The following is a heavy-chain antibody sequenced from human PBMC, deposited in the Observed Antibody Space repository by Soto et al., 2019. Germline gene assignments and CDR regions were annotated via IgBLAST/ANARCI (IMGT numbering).Heavy chain of an antibody. J-gene: IGHJ4*02. Sequence: PGGSLRLSCAASGFTFSSYSRNWVRQAPGKGLEWVLFISSSSTYIYHADSVKGRSTISRDNAKNSLYLQMNSLRVEDTAVYYWARDRYGGWTPGGSDYRGQGTLVTVSS. CDR2: ISSSSTYI. V-gene: IGHV3-21*01. CDR1: GFTFSSYS. CDR3: ARDRYGGWTPGGSDY. D-gene: IGHD6-19*01.